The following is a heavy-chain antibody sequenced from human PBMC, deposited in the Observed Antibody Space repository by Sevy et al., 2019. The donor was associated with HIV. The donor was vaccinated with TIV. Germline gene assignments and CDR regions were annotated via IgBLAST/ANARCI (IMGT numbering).Heavy chain of an antibody. J-gene: IGHJ4*02. V-gene: IGHV3-30*02. CDR3: AKDAPSRFDY. CDR2: IRYDGSHK. CDR1: GFTFRNYD. Sequence: GGSLRLSCAASGFTFRNYDMHWVRQAPGKGLEWISFIRYDGSHKSYAESVKGRFTISIDNSKNTLDLHMNSLRPEDTAVSFCAKDAPSRFDYWGQGALVTVSS.